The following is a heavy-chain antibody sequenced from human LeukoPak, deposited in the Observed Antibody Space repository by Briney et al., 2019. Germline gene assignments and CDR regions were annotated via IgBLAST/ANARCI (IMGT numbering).Heavy chain of an antibody. CDR2: IKQDGSEK. D-gene: IGHD6-19*01. V-gene: IGHV3-7*01. CDR3: ARDAQNSSGWYVYYYYMDV. Sequence: GGSLRLSCAASEFTFSSYGMHWVRQAPGKGLEWVANIKQDGSEKNYVDSVKGRFTISRDNAKNSLYLQMNSLRAEDTAVYYCARDAQNSSGWYVYYYYMDVWGKGTTVTVSS. J-gene: IGHJ6*03. CDR1: EFTFSSYG.